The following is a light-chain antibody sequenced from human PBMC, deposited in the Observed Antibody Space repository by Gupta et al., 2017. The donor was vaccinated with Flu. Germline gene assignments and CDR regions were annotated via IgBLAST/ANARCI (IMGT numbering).Light chain of an antibody. Sequence: DIQMTQSPSSLSASVGDRVTITCRTSQTISSYLNWYQQKPGKAPKLLIYAASSLQSGVPSRFSGSGSGTDFTLTISSLQPEDLAVYYCQQSYGPPPWTFGQGTKVGIK. CDR2: AAS. V-gene: IGKV1-39*01. CDR3: QQSYGPPPWT. J-gene: IGKJ1*01. CDR1: QTISSY.